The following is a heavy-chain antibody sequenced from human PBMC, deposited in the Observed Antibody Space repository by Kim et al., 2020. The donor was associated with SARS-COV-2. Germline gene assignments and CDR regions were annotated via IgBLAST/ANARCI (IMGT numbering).Heavy chain of an antibody. CDR1: GFTFRKVW. V-gene: IGHV3-15*01. Sequence: GGSLRLSCTASGFTFRKVWLSWVRQAPGKGLEWVGRIRSNADGGAADHTAPVKCRFIISRDDSKDTIYLQMNGLTAEDTGIYHCTTDYERFGGLCDGETCYPASLWGQGTLVSVSA. CDR2: IRSNADGGAA. J-gene: IGHJ4*02. CDR3: TTDYERFGGLCDGETCYPASL. D-gene: IGHD3-16*01.